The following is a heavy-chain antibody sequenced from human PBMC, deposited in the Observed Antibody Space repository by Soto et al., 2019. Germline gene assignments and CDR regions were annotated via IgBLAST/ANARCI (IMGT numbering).Heavy chain of an antibody. V-gene: IGHV4-31*03. CDR1: SGSISSDGYY. J-gene: IGHJ4*02. CDR3: AREYSSSYDY. D-gene: IGHD6-6*01. CDR2: IYHSGTT. Sequence: SETLSLTCTVSSGSISSDGYYWAWIRQHPGQGLEWIGYIYHSGTTYYNPSLRSRVTISVDTSKNQFSLNLTSVTAADTALYYCAREYSSSYDYWGPGILVTVSS.